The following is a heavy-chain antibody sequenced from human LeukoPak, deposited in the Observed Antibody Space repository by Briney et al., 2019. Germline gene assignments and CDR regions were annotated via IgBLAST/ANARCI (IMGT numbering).Heavy chain of an antibody. V-gene: IGHV4-59*01. J-gene: IGHJ5*01. CDR3: ARDRWLDF. CDR2: IYHTGST. CDR1: GASITSYY. Sequence: SETLSLTCTVSGASITSYYWSWVRQPPGKGLEWIGYIYHTGSTNYNPSLTRRVTMSVDTSKNQFSLRLTSVTAADTAVYYCARDRWLDFWGQGTLVTVSS.